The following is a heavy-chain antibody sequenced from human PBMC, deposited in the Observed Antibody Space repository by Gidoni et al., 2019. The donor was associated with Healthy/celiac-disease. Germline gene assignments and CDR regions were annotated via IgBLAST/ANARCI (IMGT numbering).Heavy chain of an antibody. V-gene: IGHV3-30*18. Sequence: QVQLVESGGGVVQPGRSLRLSCASSGFTFRSYGMHWVRQAPGKGLEWVAVISYDGSNKYYADSVKGRFTISRDNSKNTLYLQMNSLRAEDTAVYYCAKDKQLVRGGYYYYYYMDVWGKGTTVTVSS. D-gene: IGHD6-6*01. CDR3: AKDKQLVRGGYYYYYYMDV. CDR2: ISYDGSNK. CDR1: GFTFRSYG. J-gene: IGHJ6*03.